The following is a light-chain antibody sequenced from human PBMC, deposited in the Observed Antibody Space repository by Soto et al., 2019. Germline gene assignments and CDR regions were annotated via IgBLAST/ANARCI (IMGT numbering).Light chain of an antibody. V-gene: IGKV1-5*03. J-gene: IGKJ1*01. CDR1: QSISSW. CDR2: KAS. Sequence: IQMTQSPSTLSAAVGDRVTITCRASQSISSWVAWYQQKPGKAPKLLIYKASSLESGVPSRFSGSGSGTEFTLTVSSLQPDDFATYYCQQYNTYSTFGQGTKVDIK. CDR3: QQYNTYST.